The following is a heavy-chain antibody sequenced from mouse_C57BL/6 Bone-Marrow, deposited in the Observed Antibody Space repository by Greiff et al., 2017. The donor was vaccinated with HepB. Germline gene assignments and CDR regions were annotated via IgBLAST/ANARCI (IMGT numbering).Heavy chain of an antibody. V-gene: IGHV14-2*01. CDR1: GFNIKDYY. J-gene: IGHJ4*01. CDR3: ARCFYGSSYEGAMDY. Sequence: VQLQQSGAELVKPGASVKLSCTASGFNIKDYYMHWVKQRTEQGLEWIGRIDPEDGETKYAPKFQGKATITADTSSNPAYLQLSSLTSEDTAVYYWARCFYGSSYEGAMDYWGQGTSVTVSS. CDR2: IDPEDGET. D-gene: IGHD1-1*01.